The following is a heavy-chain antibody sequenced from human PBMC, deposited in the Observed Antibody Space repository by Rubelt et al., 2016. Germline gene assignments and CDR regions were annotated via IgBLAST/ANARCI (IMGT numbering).Heavy chain of an antibody. V-gene: IGHV3-23*01. J-gene: IGHJ4*02. CDR2: ISGNGGNT. D-gene: IGHD3-22*01. Sequence: GGLVQPGGSLRLSCAASGFTFSSFAMSWVRQAPGKGLEWVSAISGNGGNTYYADSVKGRFTISRDNSKNTLYMQMNSLGAKDTAVYYCAKVYYGTSGYYRYYFDYWGQGTLVTVSS. CDR1: GFTFSSFA. CDR3: AKVYYGTSGYYRYYFDY.